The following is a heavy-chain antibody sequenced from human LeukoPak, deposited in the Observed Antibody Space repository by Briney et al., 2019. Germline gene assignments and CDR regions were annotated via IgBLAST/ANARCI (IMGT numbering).Heavy chain of an antibody. CDR1: GGSISSYY. V-gene: IGHV4-59*08. Sequence: SETLSLTCTVSGGSISSYYWSWIRQPPGKGLEWIGYIYYSGSTNYNPSLKSRVTISVDTSKNQFSLKLSSVTAADTAVYYCARSIGYCSGGSCYSPRYGMDVWGQGTTVTVSS. J-gene: IGHJ6*02. CDR3: ARSIGYCSGGSCYSPRYGMDV. D-gene: IGHD2-15*01. CDR2: IYYSGST.